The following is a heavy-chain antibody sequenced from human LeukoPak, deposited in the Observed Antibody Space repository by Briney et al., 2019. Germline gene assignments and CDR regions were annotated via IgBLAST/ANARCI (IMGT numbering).Heavy chain of an antibody. J-gene: IGHJ6*02. CDR3: AREAQLWFGGRDYYGMDV. CDR1: GYTFTSYY. D-gene: IGHD3-10*01. V-gene: IGHV1-46*01. CDR2: INPSGGST. Sequence: ASVKVSCKASGYTFTSYYMHWVRQAPGQGLEWMGIINPSGGSTSYAQKFQGRVTMTRDTSTSTVYMELSSLRSEDTAVYYCAREAQLWFGGRDYYGMDVWGQGTTVTVSS.